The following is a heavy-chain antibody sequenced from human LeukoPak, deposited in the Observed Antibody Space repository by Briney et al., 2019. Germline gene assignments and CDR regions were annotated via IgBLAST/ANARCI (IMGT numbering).Heavy chain of an antibody. CDR1: GGSISSGGYY. J-gene: IGHJ3*02. V-gene: IGHV4-30-2*02. CDR3: SGFDYCSSTSCYSLDAFDI. Sequence: SETLSLTCTVSGGSISSGGYYWSWIRQPPGKGLEWIGYIYHSGSTYYNPSLKSRVTISVDTSKNQFSLKLSSVTAADTAVYYCSGFDYCSSTSCYSLDAFDIWGQGTMVTVSS. CDR2: IYHSGST. D-gene: IGHD2-2*02.